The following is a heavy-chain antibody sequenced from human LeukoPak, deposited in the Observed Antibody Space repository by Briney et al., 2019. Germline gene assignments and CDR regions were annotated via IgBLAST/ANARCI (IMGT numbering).Heavy chain of an antibody. Sequence: GEPLKISCKASGYSFTTHWIGWVRQMAGELLELLSIIYPGDSDNRYSPSFQRHIIITADKTNTTSHLQRSSINASATAIYYCASDFHAADATGGYFDIWGHGTLVTVSA. J-gene: IGHJ2*01. CDR1: GYSFTTHW. CDR3: ASDFHAADATGGYFDI. D-gene: IGHD2-15*01. V-gene: IGHV5-51*01. CDR2: IYPGDSDN.